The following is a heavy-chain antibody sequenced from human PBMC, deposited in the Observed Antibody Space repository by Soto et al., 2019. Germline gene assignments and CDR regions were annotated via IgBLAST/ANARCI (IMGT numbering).Heavy chain of an antibody. J-gene: IGHJ5*02. D-gene: IGHD6-13*01. CDR3: ARGLAAEGA. V-gene: IGHV1-3*01. CDR2: INAGSGNT. CDR1: GYTFTHYA. Sequence: QVQLVRSGAEVKKTGASVKVSCTASGYTFTHYAIHWVRHAPGQRLEWMGFINAGSGNTKYSQTFQGRLTFTKDTSASTAYMDLSSLRSEDTAIDSGARGLAAEGAWGQGTLVTVSS.